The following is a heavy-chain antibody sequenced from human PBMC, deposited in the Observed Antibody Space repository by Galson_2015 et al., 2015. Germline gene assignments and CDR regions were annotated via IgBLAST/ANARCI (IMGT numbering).Heavy chain of an antibody. Sequence: SLRLSCAASGFSVSSKYMNWVRQAPGKGLDWVSVINADGGTWYADSVKGRFTVSRDNSKNTVSLQMNNVRVDDTAVYYCARDRGEGGFFDGWGQGTLVTVSS. CDR3: ARDRGEGGFFDG. CDR1: GFSVSSKY. V-gene: IGHV3-53*01. J-gene: IGHJ4*02. CDR2: INADGGT. D-gene: IGHD3-10*01.